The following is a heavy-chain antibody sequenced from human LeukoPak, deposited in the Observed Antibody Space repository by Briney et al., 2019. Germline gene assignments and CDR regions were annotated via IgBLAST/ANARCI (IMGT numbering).Heavy chain of an antibody. V-gene: IGHV3-33*08. Sequence: PGGSLRLSCAASGFTFSSYAMHWVRQAPGKGLEWVAVIWYDGSNKYYADSVKGRFTISRDNSKNTLYLQMNSLRAEDTAVYYCARDLYYYDSSGEYWGQGTLVTVSS. CDR1: GFTFSSYA. D-gene: IGHD3-22*01. J-gene: IGHJ4*02. CDR3: ARDLYYYDSSGEY. CDR2: IWYDGSNK.